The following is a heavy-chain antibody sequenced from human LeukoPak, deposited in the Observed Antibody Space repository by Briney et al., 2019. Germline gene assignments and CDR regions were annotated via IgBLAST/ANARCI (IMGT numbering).Heavy chain of an antibody. Sequence: PGRSLRLSCAASGFTFSSYAMHWVRQAPGKGLEWVAVISYDGSNKYYADSVKGRFTISRDNSKNTLYLQMNSLRAEDTAVYYCARVLDAGAAAGTGFDYWGQGTLVTVSS. D-gene: IGHD6-13*01. CDR3: ARVLDAGAAAGTGFDY. CDR1: GFTFSSYA. CDR2: ISYDGSNK. J-gene: IGHJ4*02. V-gene: IGHV3-30*04.